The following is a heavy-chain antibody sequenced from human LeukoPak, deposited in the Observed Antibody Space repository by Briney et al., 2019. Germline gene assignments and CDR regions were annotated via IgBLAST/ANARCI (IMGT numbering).Heavy chain of an antibody. CDR1: GGSISSSSYY. V-gene: IGHV4-39*07. CDR3: ASYHDYGDSGWFDP. J-gene: IGHJ5*02. D-gene: IGHD4-17*01. CDR2: IFYTGTT. Sequence: SETLSLTCTVSGGSISSSSYYWGWIRQPPGKGLEWIGSIFYTGTTFYIPSLKSRLTISVDTSKNQFSLKLSSVTAADTAVYYCASYHDYGDSGWFDPWGQGTLVTVSS.